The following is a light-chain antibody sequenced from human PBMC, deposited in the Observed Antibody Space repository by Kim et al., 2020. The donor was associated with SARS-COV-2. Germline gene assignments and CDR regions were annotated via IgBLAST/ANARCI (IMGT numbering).Light chain of an antibody. CDR2: ASS. Sequence: DIEMTQSPYTLSLSSGDRATLSCRAGQTISDSYLACYQQKAGQSHRLLIYASSSRATGMPDRCSSSGCATDFTLTISRLEAEDLGVYYCQQYAKSPTTFGQGTRLEIK. CDR1: QTISDSY. V-gene: IGKV3-20*01. CDR3: QQYAKSPTT. J-gene: IGKJ5*01.